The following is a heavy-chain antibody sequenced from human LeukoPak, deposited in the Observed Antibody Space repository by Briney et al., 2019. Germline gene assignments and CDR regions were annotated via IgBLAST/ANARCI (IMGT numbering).Heavy chain of an antibody. D-gene: IGHD2-15*01. J-gene: IGHJ4*02. CDR3: AAQPCSVGRCYLDY. CDR2: ISYHGRDT. Sequence: GGSLRLSCAASGVTFSSFAMHWVRQAPGKGLEWVAVISYHGRDTYYADSVKGRFTISRDNSKNTLYLQLNSLGAEDTAVYYCAAQPCSVGRCYLDYWGQGTLVTDSS. CDR1: GVTFSSFA. V-gene: IGHV3-30*04.